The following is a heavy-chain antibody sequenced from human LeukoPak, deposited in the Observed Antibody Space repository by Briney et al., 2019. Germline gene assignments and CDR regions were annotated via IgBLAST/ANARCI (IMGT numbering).Heavy chain of an antibody. CDR2: IKYDESIT. D-gene: IGHD3-10*01. V-gene: IGHV3-74*01. CDR3: AKGVGEGAFDI. J-gene: IGHJ3*02. CDR1: GFTFSSYW. Sequence: GGSLRLSCAASGFTFSSYWMHWVRQAPGKGLVWVSRIKYDESITYYADSVKGRFTVSRDNSQNTLYLQMNSLRAEDTAVYYCAKGVGEGAFDIWGQGTMVTVSS.